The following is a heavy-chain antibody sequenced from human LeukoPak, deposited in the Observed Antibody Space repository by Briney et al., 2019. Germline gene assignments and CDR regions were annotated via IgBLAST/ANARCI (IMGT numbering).Heavy chain of an antibody. D-gene: IGHD3-3*01. J-gene: IGHJ4*02. CDR2: ISGSGGST. CDR1: GFTFSSYA. CDR3: AKFTDGYYDSWSGYPY. Sequence: GGSLRLSCAASGFTFSSYAMSWVRQAPGKGLEWVSAISGSGGSTYYADSVKGRFTISRDNSKNTLYLQMNSLRAEDTAVYYCAKFTDGYYDSWSGYPYWGQGTLVTVSS. V-gene: IGHV3-23*01.